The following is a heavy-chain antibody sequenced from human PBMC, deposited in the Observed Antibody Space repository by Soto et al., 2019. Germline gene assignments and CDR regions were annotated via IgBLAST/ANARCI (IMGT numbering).Heavy chain of an antibody. V-gene: IGHV4-4*02. Sequence: QVQLQESGPGLVKPSGTLSLTCAVSSGSISRSNWWSWVRQPTGKGLDWIGDIYHSGSTNYNPSLKRQVTISVDKSKNQFSLQLSSVTAEDTAVYYCASLIAATSYWGQGTLVTVSS. CDR1: SGSISRSNW. CDR3: ASLIAATSY. J-gene: IGHJ4*02. CDR2: IYHSGST. D-gene: IGHD6-13*01.